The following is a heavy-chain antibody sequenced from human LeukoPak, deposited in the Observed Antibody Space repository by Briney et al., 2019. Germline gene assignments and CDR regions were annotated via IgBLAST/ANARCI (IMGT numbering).Heavy chain of an antibody. CDR2: IYYSGSN. J-gene: IGHJ6*02. V-gene: IGHV4-59*01. CDR3: ARGHYYDSSGYYYVPPYYYYYYGMDV. D-gene: IGHD3-22*01. Sequence: SETLSLTCTVSGGSLSSYYWSWLRQPPGKGLEWIGYIYYSGSNNYNLSLQSRVTISVDTSKNQFSLKLSSVTAADTAVYYCARGHYYDSSGYYYVPPYYYYYYGMDVWGQGTMVTVSS. CDR1: GGSLSSYY.